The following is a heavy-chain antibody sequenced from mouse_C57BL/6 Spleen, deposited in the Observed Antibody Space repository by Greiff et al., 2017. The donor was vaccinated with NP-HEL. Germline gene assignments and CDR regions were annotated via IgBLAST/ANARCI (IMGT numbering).Heavy chain of an antibody. J-gene: IGHJ2*01. CDR3: ARIPTGKGALDY. CDR1: GYSFTGYY. V-gene: IGHV1-42*01. Sequence: VQLQQSGPELVKPGASVKISCKASGYSFTGYYMNWVKQSPEKSLEWIGEINPSTGGTTYNQKFKAKATLTVDKSSSTAYMQLKSLTSEDSAVYYCARIPTGKGALDYWGQGTTLTVSS. D-gene: IGHD4-1*02. CDR2: INPSTGGT.